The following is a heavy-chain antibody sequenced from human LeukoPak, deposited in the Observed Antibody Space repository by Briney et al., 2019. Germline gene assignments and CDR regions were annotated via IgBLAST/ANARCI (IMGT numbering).Heavy chain of an antibody. CDR1: GGSISSGSYY. D-gene: IGHD1-26*01. CDR2: IYTSGST. CDR3: ARGYGGATSFDY. J-gene: IGHJ4*02. V-gene: IGHV4-61*02. Sequence: SETLSLTCTVSGGSISSGSYYWSWIRQPAGKGLEWIGRIYTSGSTNYNPSLKSRVTISVDTSKNQFSLKLSSVTAADTAVYYCARGYGGATSFDYWGQGTLVTVSS.